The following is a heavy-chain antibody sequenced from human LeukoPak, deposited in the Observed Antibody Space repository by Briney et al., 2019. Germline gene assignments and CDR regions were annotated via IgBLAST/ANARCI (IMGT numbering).Heavy chain of an antibody. Sequence: PSETLSLICAVYGGSFSGYYWSWIRQPPGKGLEWIGEINHSGSTNYNPSLKSRVTISVDTSKNQFSLKLSSVTAADTAVYYCARCRYYDFWSGYRNYYYYMDVWGKGTTVTVSS. CDR3: ARCRYYDFWSGYRNYYYYMDV. V-gene: IGHV4-34*01. D-gene: IGHD3-3*01. CDR1: GGSFSGYY. CDR2: INHSGST. J-gene: IGHJ6*03.